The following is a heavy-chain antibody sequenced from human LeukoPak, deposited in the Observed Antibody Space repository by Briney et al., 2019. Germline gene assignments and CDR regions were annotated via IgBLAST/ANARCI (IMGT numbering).Heavy chain of an antibody. CDR2: IYSGGST. CDR1: GFTVSSNY. Sequence: GGSLRLSCAASGFTVSSNYMSWVRQAPGKGLEWVSVIYSGGSTYYADSVKGRFTISRDNSKNTLYLQMNSLRAEDTAVYYCARDREPGIAAAGGFDYWGQGTPVTVSS. D-gene: IGHD6-13*01. J-gene: IGHJ4*02. CDR3: ARDREPGIAAAGGFDY. V-gene: IGHV3-66*01.